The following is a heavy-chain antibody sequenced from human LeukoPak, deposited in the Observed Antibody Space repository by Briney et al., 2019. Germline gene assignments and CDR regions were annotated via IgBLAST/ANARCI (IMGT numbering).Heavy chain of an antibody. D-gene: IGHD6-13*01. J-gene: IGHJ4*02. CDR3: ARWVRDSSSWYFDY. Sequence: PSETLSLICTVSGGSISSGGYYWSWIRQHPGKGLEWIGYIYYSGSTNYNPSLKSRVTISVDTSKNQFSLKLSSVTAADTAVYYCARWVRDSSSWYFDYWGQGTLVTVSS. CDR2: IYYSGST. V-gene: IGHV4-61*08. CDR1: GGSISSGGYY.